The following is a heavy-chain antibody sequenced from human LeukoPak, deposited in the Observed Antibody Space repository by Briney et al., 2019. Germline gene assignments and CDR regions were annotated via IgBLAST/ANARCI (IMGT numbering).Heavy chain of an antibody. D-gene: IGHD5-18*01. Sequence: PGRSLRLSCAASGFTFSSYGMHWVRQAPGKGLEWVAVISYDGSNKYYADSVKGRFTISRDNSENTLYLQMNSLRAEDTAVYYCARVKLWLRYYYYGMDVWGKGTTVTVSS. CDR2: ISYDGSNK. V-gene: IGHV3-30*03. CDR1: GFTFSSYG. J-gene: IGHJ6*04. CDR3: ARVKLWLRYYYYGMDV.